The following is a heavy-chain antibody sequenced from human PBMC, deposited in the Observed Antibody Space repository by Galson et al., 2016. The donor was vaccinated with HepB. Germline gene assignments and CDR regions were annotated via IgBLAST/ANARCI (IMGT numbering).Heavy chain of an antibody. CDR2: ISASGAGT. D-gene: IGHD6-19*01. J-gene: IGHJ4*02. CDR3: AKEISVAGVNGLPSDY. Sequence: SLRLSCAASGFTFSSDAMSWVRQAPEKGLEWASGISASGAGTYYADSVKGRFTISRDNFKNTLYLQMNSLRAEDTAVYYCAKEISVAGVNGLPSDYWGQGTLVTVSS. V-gene: IGHV3-23*01. CDR1: GFTFSSDA.